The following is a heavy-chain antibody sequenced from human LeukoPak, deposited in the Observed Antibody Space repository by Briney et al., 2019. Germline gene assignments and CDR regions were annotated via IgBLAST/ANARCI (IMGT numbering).Heavy chain of an antibody. CDR1: GGSISSYC. Sequence: PSETVSLTCTVSGGSISSYCWSWIRQPPGKGLEWIGYIDYSGRTKYNPSLKSRVTMSLGTSRNQFSLKLTSVTAADTAVYYCASDKSGFYHPYYWGPGTLVTVSS. CDR2: IDYSGRT. CDR3: ASDKSGFYHPYY. V-gene: IGHV4-59*08. D-gene: IGHD3-22*01. J-gene: IGHJ4*02.